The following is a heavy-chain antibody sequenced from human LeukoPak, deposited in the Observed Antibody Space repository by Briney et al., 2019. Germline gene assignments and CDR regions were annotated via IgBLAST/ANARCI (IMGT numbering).Heavy chain of an antibody. CDR3: ARGRDGYNNFDY. CDR1: GGSISSYY. CDR2: IYYSGST. V-gene: IGHV4-59*01. D-gene: IGHD5-24*01. J-gene: IGHJ4*02. Sequence: PSETLSLTCTVSGGSISSYYWSWIQQPPGKGLEWIGYIYYSGSTNYNPSLKSRVTISVDTSKNQFSLKLSSVTAADTAVYYCARGRDGYNNFDYWGQGTLVTVSS.